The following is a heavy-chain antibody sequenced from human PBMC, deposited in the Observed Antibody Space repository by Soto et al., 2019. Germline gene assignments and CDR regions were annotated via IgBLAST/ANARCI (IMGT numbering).Heavy chain of an antibody. CDR1: GYTVTGYD. D-gene: IGHD4-4*01. CDR3: ARYDYNGYYFDY. V-gene: IGHV1-46*01. Sequence: ASVKVSCKASGYTVTGYDIHWVRQAPGQGHEWMGIINPNTGYTTNAQKFQGRVTMTRDTSTTTVYMELSSLKSEDTAVYYCARYDYNGYYFDYWGQGTLVTVSS. CDR2: INPNTGYT. J-gene: IGHJ4*02.